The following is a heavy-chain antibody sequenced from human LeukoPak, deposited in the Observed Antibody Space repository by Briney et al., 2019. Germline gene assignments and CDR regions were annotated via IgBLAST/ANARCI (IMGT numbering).Heavy chain of an antibody. CDR1: GYTFTGYY. CDR2: INTNSGGT. D-gene: IGHD5-18*01. Sequence: ASVKVSCKASGYTFTGYYMHWVRQAAGQGLEGMGWINTNSGGTNYAQKVQGRVTMTRDTSISTAYMELSRLRSDDTAVYYCARDHSRRIQLWEGNWFNPWGQGTLVTVSS. V-gene: IGHV1-2*02. J-gene: IGHJ5*02. CDR3: ARDHSRRIQLWEGNWFNP.